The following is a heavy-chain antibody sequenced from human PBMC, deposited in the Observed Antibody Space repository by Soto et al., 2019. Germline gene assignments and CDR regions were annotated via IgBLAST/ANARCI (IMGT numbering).Heavy chain of an antibody. D-gene: IGHD6-13*01. J-gene: IGHJ4*02. Sequence: SETLSLTCTVSGGSISSGGYYWSWIRQHPGKGLEWIGYIYYSGSTYYNPSLKSRVTISVDTSKNQFSLKLSSVTAADTAVYYCARHPSIAAAGTSPEDYWGQGALVTVSS. CDR3: ARHPSIAAAGTSPEDY. V-gene: IGHV4-31*03. CDR1: GGSISSGGYY. CDR2: IYYSGST.